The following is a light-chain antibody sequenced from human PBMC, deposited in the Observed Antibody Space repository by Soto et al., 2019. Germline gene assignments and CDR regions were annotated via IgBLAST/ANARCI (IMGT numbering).Light chain of an antibody. J-gene: IGKJ2*01. Sequence: EIVLTQSPGTLSLSPGERDTLSCRASQSVSSSYLAWYQQKPGQAPSLLIYATSSRATGVPDRFSGSGSGTDFTLTIRSMEPEDFAVYYCEQYGSSHQYTFGQGTRLEIK. CDR2: ATS. V-gene: IGKV3-20*01. CDR1: QSVSSSY. CDR3: EQYGSSHQYT.